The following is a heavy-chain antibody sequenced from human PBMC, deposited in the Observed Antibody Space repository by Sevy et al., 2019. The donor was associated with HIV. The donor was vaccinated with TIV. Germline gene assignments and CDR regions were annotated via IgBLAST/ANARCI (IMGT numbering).Heavy chain of an antibody. J-gene: IGHJ4*02. V-gene: IGHV3-33*01. CDR1: GFTFSSYG. CDR3: ARDYGCSSTSCYVYYFDY. D-gene: IGHD2-2*01. CDR2: IWYDGSNK. Sequence: GGSLRLSCAASGFTFSSYGMHWVRQAPGKGLEWVAVIWYDGSNKYYADSVKGRFTISRDNSKNTLYLQMNSLRAEETAVYYCARDYGCSSTSCYVYYFDYWGQGTLVTVSS.